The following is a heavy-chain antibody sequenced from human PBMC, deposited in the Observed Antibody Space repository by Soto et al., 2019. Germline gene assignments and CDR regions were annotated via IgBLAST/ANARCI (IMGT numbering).Heavy chain of an antibody. Sequence: GESKRISSKGSGYSFTSYWSGWVRQMPGKGLEWMGIIYPGDSDTRYSPSFQGQVTISADKSISTAYLQWSSLRASDTTMYYCARRSSLHGLYYFDYWGQGTLVTVSS. CDR1: GYSFTSYW. V-gene: IGHV5-51*01. CDR3: ARRSSLHGLYYFDY. CDR2: IYPGDSDT. J-gene: IGHJ4*02. D-gene: IGHD6-13*01.